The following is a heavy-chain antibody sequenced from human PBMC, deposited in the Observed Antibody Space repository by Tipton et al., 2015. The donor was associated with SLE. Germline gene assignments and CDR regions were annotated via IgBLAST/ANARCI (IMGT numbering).Heavy chain of an antibody. CDR1: GGSISSRDW. CDR3: ARDRGAAPDY. Sequence: TLSLTCAVSGGSISSRDWWGWVRQSPGKGLEWIAEIYHNGGTNYNPSLRSRVTISVDTSKNQFSLNLISVTVADTAVYYCARDRGAAPDYWGQGTLVTVSS. D-gene: IGHD6-6*01. CDR2: IYHNGGT. V-gene: IGHV4-4*02. J-gene: IGHJ4*02.